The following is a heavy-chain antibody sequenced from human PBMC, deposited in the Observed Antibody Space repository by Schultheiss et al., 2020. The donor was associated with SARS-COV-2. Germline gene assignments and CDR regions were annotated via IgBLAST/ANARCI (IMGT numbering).Heavy chain of an antibody. Sequence: SETLSLTCAVYGGSFSGYYWSWIRQPAGKGLEWIGRIYTSGSTYYNPSLKSRVTISVDTSKNQFSLKLSSVTAADTAVYYCARGSGTTTSEVWFDPWGQGTLVTVSS. CDR3: ARGSGTTTSEVWFDP. CDR1: GGSFSGYY. V-gene: IGHV4-59*10. J-gene: IGHJ5*02. CDR2: IYTSGST. D-gene: IGHD1-7*01.